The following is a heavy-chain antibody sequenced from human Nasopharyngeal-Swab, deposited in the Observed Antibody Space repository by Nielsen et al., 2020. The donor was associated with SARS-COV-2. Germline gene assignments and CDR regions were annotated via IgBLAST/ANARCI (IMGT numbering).Heavy chain of an antibody. CDR2: ISSSGGST. V-gene: IGHV3-23*01. CDR1: GFIFSNFA. D-gene: IGHD2-2*01. CDR3: ATYCTSNRCFAARYGMDV. J-gene: IGHJ6*02. Sequence: GESLKISCAASGFIFSNFAMSWVRQAPGKGLEWVSAISSSGGSTSYADSVKGRFTISRDNSKNTLYLQMNSLRGEDTAVYYCATYCTSNRCFAARYGMDVWGQGTTVTVSS.